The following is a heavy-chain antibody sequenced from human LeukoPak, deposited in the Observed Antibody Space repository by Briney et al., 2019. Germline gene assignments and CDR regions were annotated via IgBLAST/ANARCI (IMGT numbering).Heavy chain of an antibody. V-gene: IGHV1-2*02. J-gene: IGHJ4*02. CDR1: GYTFTVYY. CDR2: INPNSGGT. Sequence: ASVTVSFKASGYTFTVYYMHWVRQAPGQGLEWMGWINPNSGGTNYAQKFQGRVTMTRDTSISTAYMELSRLRSDDTAVYYCARVSVVITRGLDYWGQGTLVTVSS. D-gene: IGHD3-22*01. CDR3: ARVSVVITRGLDY.